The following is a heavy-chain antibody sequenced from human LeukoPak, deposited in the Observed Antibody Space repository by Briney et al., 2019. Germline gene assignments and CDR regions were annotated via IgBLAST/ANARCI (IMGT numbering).Heavy chain of an antibody. CDR1: GFTFSSYA. V-gene: IGHV3-23*01. J-gene: IGHJ4*02. D-gene: IGHD3-3*01. Sequence: GGSLRLSCAASGFTFSSYAMSWVRQAPGKGLEWVSAISGSGGSTYYADSVKGRFTISRDNSKNTLYLQMNSLRAEDTAVYYCAKVRRGGDFWFRALDYWGQGTLVTVSS. CDR3: AKVRRGGDFWFRALDY. CDR2: ISGSGGST.